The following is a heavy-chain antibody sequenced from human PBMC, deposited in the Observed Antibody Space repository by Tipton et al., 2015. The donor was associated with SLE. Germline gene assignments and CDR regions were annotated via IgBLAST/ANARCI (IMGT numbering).Heavy chain of an antibody. J-gene: IGHJ3*02. V-gene: IGHV4-61*09. CDR3: ARDSGYYDSSGHMWSDAFDI. D-gene: IGHD3-22*01. Sequence: TLSLTCTVSGGSISSGSYYWSWIRQPAGKGLEWIGYIYTSGSTNYNPSLKSRVTISVDTSKNQFSLKLSSVTAADTAVYYCARDSGYYDSSGHMWSDAFDIWGQGTMVTVSS. CDR2: IYTSGST. CDR1: GGSISSGSYY.